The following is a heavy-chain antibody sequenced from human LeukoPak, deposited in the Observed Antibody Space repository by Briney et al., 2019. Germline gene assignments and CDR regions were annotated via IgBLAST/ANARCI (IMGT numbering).Heavy chain of an antibody. CDR1: GFTFSSYG. V-gene: IGHV3-33*08. CDR2: IWYDGSNK. CDR3: ARDSGGYYYDSSGLGY. Sequence: GGSLRLSCAASGFTFSSYGMHWVRQAPGKGLEWVAVIWYDGSNKYYADSVKGRFTISRDNSKNTLYVQMNSLRAEDTAVYYCARDSGGYYYDSSGLGYWGQGTLVTVSS. J-gene: IGHJ4*02. D-gene: IGHD3-22*01.